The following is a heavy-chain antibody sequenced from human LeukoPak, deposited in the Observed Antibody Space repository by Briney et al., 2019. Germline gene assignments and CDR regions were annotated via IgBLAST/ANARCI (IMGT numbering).Heavy chain of an antibody. Sequence: ASVKVSCKASGYTFTDDYMHWVRQAPGQGLEWMGWINPNTGGTKYAQKFQDRVTMTRDTSISTAYLELSRLTSDDTAVYYCARDRYYFYHGMDVWGQGTTVTVSS. V-gene: IGHV1-2*02. CDR2: INPNTGGT. D-gene: IGHD1-14*01. CDR1: GYTFTDDY. CDR3: ARDRYYFYHGMDV. J-gene: IGHJ6*02.